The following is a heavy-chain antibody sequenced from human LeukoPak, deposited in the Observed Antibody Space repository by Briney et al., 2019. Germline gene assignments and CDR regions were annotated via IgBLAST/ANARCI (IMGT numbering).Heavy chain of an antibody. CDR2: IIPIFGTA. CDR3: ARDGGYSNYGHYYYGMDV. J-gene: IGHJ6*02. V-gene: IGHV1-69*13. D-gene: IGHD4-11*01. CDR1: GGTFSSYA. Sequence: ASVTVSCTASGGTFSSYAISWVRQAPGQGLEWMGGIIPIFGTANYAQKFQGRVTITADESTSTAYMELSSLRSEDTAVYYCARDGGYSNYGHYYYGMDVWGQGTTVTVSS.